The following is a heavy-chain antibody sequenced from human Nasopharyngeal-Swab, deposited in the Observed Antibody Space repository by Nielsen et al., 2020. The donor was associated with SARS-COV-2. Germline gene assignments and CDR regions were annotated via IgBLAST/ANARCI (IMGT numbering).Heavy chain of an antibody. CDR2: INHSGST. J-gene: IGHJ3*02. V-gene: IGHV4-34*01. D-gene: IGHD1-1*01. CDR1: GGSFSGYY. Sequence: SETLSLTCAVYGGSFSGYYWSWIRQPPGKGLEWIGEINHSGSTNYNPSLKSRVTISVDTSKNQFSLKLSSVTAADTAVYYCARASSSNDGAFDIWGQGTMVTVSS. CDR3: ARASSSNDGAFDI.